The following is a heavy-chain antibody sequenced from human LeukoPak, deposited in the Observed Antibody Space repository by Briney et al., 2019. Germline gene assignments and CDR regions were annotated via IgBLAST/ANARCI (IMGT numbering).Heavy chain of an antibody. CDR3: AADHRRHSSSWYHYYYYMDV. CDR1: GFTFTSSA. CDR2: FVVGSGNT. D-gene: IGHD6-13*01. Sequence: SVKVSCKASGFTFTSSAVQWVRQARGQRLEWIGWFVVGSGNTNYAQKFQERVTITRDMSTSTAYMELSSLRSEDTAVYYCAADHRRHSSSWYHYYYYMDVWGKGTTVTVSS. V-gene: IGHV1-58*01. J-gene: IGHJ6*03.